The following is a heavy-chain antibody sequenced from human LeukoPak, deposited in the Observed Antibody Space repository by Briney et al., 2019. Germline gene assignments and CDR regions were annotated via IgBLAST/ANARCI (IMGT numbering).Heavy chain of an antibody. CDR1: GFTFSDYY. CDR3: AREGCSSTSCYEEVGDY. D-gene: IGHD2-2*01. J-gene: IGHJ4*02. CDR2: ISSSGSTI. Sequence: PGGSLRLSCAASGFTFSDYYMSWIRQAPGKGREWVSYISSSGSTIYYADSVKGRFTISRDNAKNSLYLQMNSLRAEDTAVYYCAREGCSSTSCYEEVGDYWGQGTLVTVSS. V-gene: IGHV3-11*01.